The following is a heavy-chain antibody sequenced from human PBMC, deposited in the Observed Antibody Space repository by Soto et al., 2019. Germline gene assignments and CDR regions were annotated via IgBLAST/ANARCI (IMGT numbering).Heavy chain of an antibody. CDR1: GGSISSGDYY. V-gene: IGHV4-30-4*01. J-gene: IGHJ5*02. Sequence: SETLSLTCTVSGGSISSGDYYWSWIRQPPGKGLEWIGYIYYSGSTYYNPSLKSRVTISVDTSNNQFSLKLSSVTAADTALYYCARGIVLMVYAMGWFDPWGQGTLVTVSS. CDR2: IYYSGST. CDR3: ARGIVLMVYAMGWFDP. D-gene: IGHD2-8*01.